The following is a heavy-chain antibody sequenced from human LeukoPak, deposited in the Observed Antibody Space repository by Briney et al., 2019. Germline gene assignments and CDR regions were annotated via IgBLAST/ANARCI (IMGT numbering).Heavy chain of an antibody. CDR2: IFISGST. D-gene: IGHD5-12*01. Sequence: PSETLSLTCSVSGAFISNYYWNWIRQPAGKGLEWIGRIFISGSTNYNPSLKSRVTMSVDTSKNQFSLKLSSVTAADTAVYYCASVDTVGTIWYWGQGTLVTVSS. CDR3: ASVDTVGTIWY. CDR1: GAFISNYY. J-gene: IGHJ4*02. V-gene: IGHV4-4*07.